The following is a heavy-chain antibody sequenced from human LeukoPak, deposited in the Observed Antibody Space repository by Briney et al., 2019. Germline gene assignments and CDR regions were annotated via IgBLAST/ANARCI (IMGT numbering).Heavy chain of an antibody. J-gene: IGHJ6*03. CDR1: GYTFTGYY. V-gene: IGHV1-2*02. CDR2: INPDSGGA. CDR3: ARDRKVGGVYYHYMDV. Sequence: GASVKVSCKASGYTFTGYYMHWVRQAPGQGLEWMGWINPDSGGANYAQNFQGRVTMTRDTSISTAYMELSSLRSDDTAVYYCARDRKVGGVYYHYMDVWGKGTTVTVSS. D-gene: IGHD3-16*01.